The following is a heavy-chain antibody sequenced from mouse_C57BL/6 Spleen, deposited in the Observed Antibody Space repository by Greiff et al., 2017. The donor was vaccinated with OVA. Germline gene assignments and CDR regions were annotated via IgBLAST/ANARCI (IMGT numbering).Heavy chain of an antibody. CDR1: GYSITSGYY. D-gene: IGHD2-3*01. Sequence: DVKLVESGPGLVKPSQSLSLTCSVTGYSITSGYYWNWIRQFPGNKLEWRGYISYDGSNNYNPPLKNRITITPDTSENQVFLKLNSVTTEDTATYYGAKGDYDGYYDLLADWGQGTLVTVSA. J-gene: IGHJ3*01. CDR2: ISYDGSN. CDR3: AKGDYDGYYDLLAD. V-gene: IGHV3-6*01.